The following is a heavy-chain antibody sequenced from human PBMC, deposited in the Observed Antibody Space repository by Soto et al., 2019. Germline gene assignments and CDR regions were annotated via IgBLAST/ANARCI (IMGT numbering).Heavy chain of an antibody. Sequence: PSETLSLTCAVYGGSFSGYYWSWIRQPPGKWLEWVGEINHSGSTNYNPSLKSRVTISVDTSKNQFSLKLSSVTAADTAVYYCARHDYWGQGXLVTVYS. CDR2: INHSGST. CDR3: ARHDY. J-gene: IGHJ4*02. CDR1: GGSFSGYY. V-gene: IGHV4-34*01.